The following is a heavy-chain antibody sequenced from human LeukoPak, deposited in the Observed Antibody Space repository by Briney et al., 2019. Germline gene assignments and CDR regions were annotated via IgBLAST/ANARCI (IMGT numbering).Heavy chain of an antibody. Sequence: GASVKVSCKASGGTFSNYAISWVRQAPGQGLEWMGGIIPIFGTANYAQKFRGRVTITADKSTRTAYMELSSLRSEDTAVYYCARLRITMVRAVILAGAPFDYWGQGTLVTVSS. CDR3: ARLRITMVRAVILAGAPFDY. D-gene: IGHD3-10*01. J-gene: IGHJ4*02. CDR1: GGTFSNYA. V-gene: IGHV1-69*06. CDR2: IIPIFGTA.